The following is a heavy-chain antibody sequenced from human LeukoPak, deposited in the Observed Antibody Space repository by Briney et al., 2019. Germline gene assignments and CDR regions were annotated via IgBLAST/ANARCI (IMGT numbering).Heavy chain of an antibody. J-gene: IGHJ5*02. V-gene: IGHV4-59*08. CDR2: IYYIGST. D-gene: IGHD6-19*01. CDR1: GGSINSYY. Sequence: PSETLSLTCTVAGGSINSYYWSWIRQPPGKGLEWIGYIYYIGSTNYNPSLKSRATISVEKSKNKFYLKLSSVTAADTAVYYCARRGYSSGSNWFDPWGQGTLVTVSS. CDR3: ARRGYSSGSNWFDP.